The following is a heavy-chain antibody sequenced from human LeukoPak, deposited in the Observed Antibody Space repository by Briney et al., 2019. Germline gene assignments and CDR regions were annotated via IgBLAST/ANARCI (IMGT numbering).Heavy chain of an antibody. D-gene: IGHD3/OR15-3a*01. Sequence: PGGSLRLSCAASGFTFHDYAMHWVRQAPGKGLEWVSSISWNSDNIGYADSVKGRFTISRDNAKKSLYLQMNSLRPEDMAFYFCAKDATSHSWTTGGWFDPWGQGTLVTVSS. CDR2: ISWNSDNI. CDR3: AKDATSHSWTTGGWFDP. V-gene: IGHV3-9*03. J-gene: IGHJ5*02. CDR1: GFTFHDYA.